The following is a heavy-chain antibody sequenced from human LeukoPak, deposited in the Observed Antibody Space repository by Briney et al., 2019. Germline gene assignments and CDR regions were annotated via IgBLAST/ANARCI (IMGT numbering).Heavy chain of an antibody. CDR2: ISAYNGNT. J-gene: IGHJ5*02. CDR1: GYTFTSYG. CDR3: ARDPVDQLLYGGHNGFDP. Sequence: ASVKVSCKASGYTFTSYGISWVRQAPGQGLEWMGWISAYNGNTNYAQKLQGRVTMTTDTSTSTAYMELRSLRSDDTAVYYCARDPVDQLLYGGHNGFDPWGQGTLVTVSS. V-gene: IGHV1-18*01. D-gene: IGHD2-2*01.